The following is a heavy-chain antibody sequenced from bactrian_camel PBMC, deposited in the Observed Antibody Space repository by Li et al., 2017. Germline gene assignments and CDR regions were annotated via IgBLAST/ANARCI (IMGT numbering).Heavy chain of an antibody. D-gene: IGHD2*01. CDR2: IYSGDGSA. J-gene: IGHJ4*01. V-gene: IGHV3S40*01. CDR1: GNGDGSGY. Sequence: DVQLVESGGGSMQPGGSMTLSCAVTGNGDGSGYRCTGWFRQAPGQEREGVAAIYSGDGSAIYSDSAKGRFTISRDNAEKTVVLRMISLNPEDTGMYSCAARICSRSGTLTYLWYSDYGRGTQVTVS.